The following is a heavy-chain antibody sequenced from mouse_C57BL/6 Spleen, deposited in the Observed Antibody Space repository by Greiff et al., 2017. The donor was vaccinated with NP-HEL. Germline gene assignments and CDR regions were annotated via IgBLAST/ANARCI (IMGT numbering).Heavy chain of an antibody. Sequence: VQLQQSGAELARPGASVKLSCKASGYTFTSYGISWVKQRTGQGLEWIGEIYPRSGNTYYNEKFKGKATLTADKSSSTAYMELRSLTSEDSAVYFCARPYYGSRSWFAYWGQGTLVTVSA. CDR2: IYPRSGNT. CDR3: ARPYYGSRSWFAY. V-gene: IGHV1-81*01. J-gene: IGHJ3*01. CDR1: GYTFTSYG. D-gene: IGHD1-1*01.